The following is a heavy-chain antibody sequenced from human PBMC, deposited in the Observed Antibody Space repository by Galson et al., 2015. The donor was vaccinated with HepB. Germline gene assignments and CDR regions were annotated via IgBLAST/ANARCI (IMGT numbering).Heavy chain of an antibody. D-gene: IGHD6-13*01. V-gene: IGHV1-69*13. Sequence: SVKVSCKASGGTFSSYAISWVRQAPGQGLEWMGGIIPIFGTANYAQKFQGRVTITADESTSTAYMELSSLRSEDTAVYYCAKGLGSSRVYYYFDYWGQGTLVTVSS. CDR1: GGTFSSYA. CDR3: AKGLGSSRVYYYFDY. J-gene: IGHJ4*02. CDR2: IIPIFGTA.